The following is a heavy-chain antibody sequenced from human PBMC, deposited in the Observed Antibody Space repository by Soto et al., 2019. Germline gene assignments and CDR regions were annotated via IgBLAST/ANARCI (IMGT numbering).Heavy chain of an antibody. V-gene: IGHV3-30-3*01. CDR1: GFTFSSYA. CDR2: ISYDGSNK. CDR3: AREELSWIRLWSAYDY. Sequence: SLRLSCAAPGFTFSSYAMHWVRQAPGKGLEWVAVISYDGSNKYYADSVKGRFTISRDNSKNTLYLQMNSLRAEGTAVYYCAREELSWIRLWSAYDYWGQGTLVTVSS. D-gene: IGHD5-18*01. J-gene: IGHJ4*02.